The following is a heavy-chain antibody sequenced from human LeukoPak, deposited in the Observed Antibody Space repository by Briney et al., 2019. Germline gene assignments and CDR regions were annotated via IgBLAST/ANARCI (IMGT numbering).Heavy chain of an antibody. Sequence: SETLSLTCAVSGGSISSSNWWSWVRQPPGRGLEWIGEIYHSGSTNYNPSLKSRVTISVDKSKNQFSLELSSVTAADTAVYYCARVDGAAGTAYFDYWGQGTLVTVSS. D-gene: IGHD6-13*01. CDR1: GGSISSSNW. CDR3: ARVDGAAGTAYFDY. J-gene: IGHJ4*02. V-gene: IGHV4-4*02. CDR2: IYHSGST.